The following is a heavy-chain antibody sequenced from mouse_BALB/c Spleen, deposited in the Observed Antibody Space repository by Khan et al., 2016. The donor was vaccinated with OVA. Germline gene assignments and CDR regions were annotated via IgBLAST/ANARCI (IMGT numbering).Heavy chain of an antibody. CDR2: VTSSGNT. V-gene: IGHV3-8*02. CDR3: ARSYGSWTMDY. J-gene: IGHJ4*01. Sequence: EVELVESGPSLVKPSQTLSLTCSVTGDSITSGFWNWIRKFPGHKFEYMGYVTSSGNTYYNPSLKSRISITRDTSKSQYYLQLNSVTTEDTATYFCARSYGSWTMDYWGQGTSVTVSS. CDR1: GDSITSGF. D-gene: IGHD1-1*01.